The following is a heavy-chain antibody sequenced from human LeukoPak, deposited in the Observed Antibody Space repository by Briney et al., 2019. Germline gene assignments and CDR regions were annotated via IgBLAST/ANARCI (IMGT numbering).Heavy chain of an antibody. D-gene: IGHD6-19*01. CDR2: IYTSGSN. J-gene: IGHJ4*02. CDR3: ARGAVGIAVAGTDFDY. V-gene: IGHV4-4*07. CDR1: GGSISSHY. Sequence: SSETLSLTCTVSGGSISSHYWSWIRQPAGKGLEWIGRIYTSGSNNYNPSLKSRVTISVDKPKNQFFLKLSSVTAADTAVYYCARGAVGIAVAGTDFDYWGQGTLVTVSS.